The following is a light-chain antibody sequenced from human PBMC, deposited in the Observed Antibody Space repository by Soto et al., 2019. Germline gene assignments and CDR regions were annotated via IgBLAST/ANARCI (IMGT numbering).Light chain of an antibody. V-gene: IGKV1-39*01. Sequence: DIQMTQSPSSLSASVGDRVTITCRASQSISSYLNWYQQKPGKAPKLLIYAASSLQSAVPSSVSGNGSGPDFTLSISSLQPEDFATYYCQQSYSTPPFTFGPGTKVDIK. CDR2: AAS. J-gene: IGKJ3*01. CDR3: QQSYSTPPFT. CDR1: QSISSY.